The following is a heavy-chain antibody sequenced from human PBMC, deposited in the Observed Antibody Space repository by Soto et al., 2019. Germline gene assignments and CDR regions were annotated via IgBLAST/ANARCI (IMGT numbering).Heavy chain of an antibody. CDR2: ISGSGSTI. D-gene: IGHD3-10*01. V-gene: IGHV3-48*03. CDR3: ARDFYYGSGRFDY. Sequence: SLRLSCAASGFTFSNYEMNWVRQAPGKGLEWVSYISGSGSTIYYADSVKGRFTISRDNAKKSLYLQMNSLRAEDTAVYYCARDFYYGSGRFDYWGQGTLVTVSS. J-gene: IGHJ4*02. CDR1: GFTFSNYE.